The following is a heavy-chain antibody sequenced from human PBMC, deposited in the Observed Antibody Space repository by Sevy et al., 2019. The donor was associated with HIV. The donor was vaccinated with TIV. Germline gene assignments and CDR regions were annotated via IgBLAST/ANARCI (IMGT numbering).Heavy chain of an antibody. Sequence: GGSLRLSCTASGFTFSNAWMSWVRQAPGKGLEWVGRIKSKVDGGTTDYATPVKGRFTILREDSKNTLYLQMNSLKTEDTAVYYCTTRGRGADPGGIYYNGMDVWGQGTTVTVSS. D-gene: IGHD6-19*01. J-gene: IGHJ6*02. CDR2: IKSKVDGGTT. V-gene: IGHV3-15*01. CDR3: TTRGRGADPGGIYYNGMDV. CDR1: GFTFSNAW.